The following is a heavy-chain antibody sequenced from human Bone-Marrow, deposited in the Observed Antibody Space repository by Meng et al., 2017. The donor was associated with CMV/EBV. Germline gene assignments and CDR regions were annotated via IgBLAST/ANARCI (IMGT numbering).Heavy chain of an antibody. V-gene: IGHV4-31*03. CDR3: ARGRVGAQYNWFDP. J-gene: IGHJ5*02. D-gene: IGHD1-26*01. CDR1: GGSISSGGYY. CDR2: IYYSGST. Sequence: SETLSLTCTVSGGSISSGGYYWSWIRQHPGKGLEWIGYIYYSGSTYYNPSLKSRVTISVDTSKNQFSLKLSSVTAADTAVYYCARGRVGAQYNWFDPCGQGTLVTVSS.